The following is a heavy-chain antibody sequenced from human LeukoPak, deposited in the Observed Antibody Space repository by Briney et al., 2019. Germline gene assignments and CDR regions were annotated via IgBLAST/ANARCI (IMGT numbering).Heavy chain of an antibody. Sequence: GGSLRLSCAASGFTFSSYAMSWVRQAPGKGLEWVSAISGSGGSTYYADSVKGRFTISRDNSKNTLYLQMNSLRAEDTAVYYCAKDSAPYYDFWSGYYPPDYWDQGTLVTVSS. CDR3: AKDSAPYYDFWSGYYPPDY. V-gene: IGHV3-23*01. CDR1: GFTFSSYA. CDR2: ISGSGGST. J-gene: IGHJ4*02. D-gene: IGHD3-3*01.